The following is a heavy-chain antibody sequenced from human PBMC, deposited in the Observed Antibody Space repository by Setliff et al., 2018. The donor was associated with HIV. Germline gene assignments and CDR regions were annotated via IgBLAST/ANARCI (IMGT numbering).Heavy chain of an antibody. CDR3: ARGPPIVVVPAALLTFDY. J-gene: IGHJ4*02. CDR1: GGSINSDSYY. Sequence: SETLSLTCTVFGGSINSDSYYWTWIRQPAGKRLEWIGRIFSSGTYNYNPSLRSRVTISVDTSKNQFSLRLTSVSAADTALYYCARGPPIVVVPAALLTFDYWGQGTLVTVSS. CDR2: IFSSGTY. D-gene: IGHD2-2*01. V-gene: IGHV4-61*02.